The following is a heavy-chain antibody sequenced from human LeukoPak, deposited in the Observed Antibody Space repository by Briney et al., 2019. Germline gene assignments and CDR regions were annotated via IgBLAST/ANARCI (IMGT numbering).Heavy chain of an antibody. Sequence: PGGSLRLSCAASGFTFSSYSMNWVRQAPGKGLEWVSSISSSSSYIYYADSVKGRFTISRDNAKNSLYLQMNSLRAEDTAVYYCARDLGGSSSSHYWGQGTLVTVSS. CDR1: GFTFSSYS. J-gene: IGHJ4*02. CDR2: ISSSSSYI. CDR3: ARDLGGSSSSHY. D-gene: IGHD6-6*01. V-gene: IGHV3-21*01.